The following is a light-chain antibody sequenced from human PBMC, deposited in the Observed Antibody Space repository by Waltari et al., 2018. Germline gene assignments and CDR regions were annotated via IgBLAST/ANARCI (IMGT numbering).Light chain of an antibody. CDR2: RNN. Sequence: QSVLTQPPSASGTPGQRVTISCSGSSSTIGSHFVSWYQQLPRPAPKLLIYRNNQRPSGVPDRFSGSRSGTSASLAISGLRSEDEADYYCATWVDSLSAWVFGGGTKLTVL. V-gene: IGLV1-47*01. J-gene: IGLJ3*02. CDR1: SSTIGSHF. CDR3: ATWVDSLSAWV.